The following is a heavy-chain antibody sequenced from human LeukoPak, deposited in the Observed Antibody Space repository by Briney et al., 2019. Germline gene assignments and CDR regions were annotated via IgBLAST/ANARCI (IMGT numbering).Heavy chain of an antibody. D-gene: IGHD3-22*01. Sequence: SETLSLTCTVSGGSISSSSYYWGWIRQPPGKGLEWIGSIYYSGSTYHNPSLKSRVTISVDTSKNQFSLKLSSVTAADTAVYYCAREGHFRGYYYDSSGYYPGLDVWGQGTTVTVSS. CDR1: GGSISSSSYY. CDR3: AREGHFRGYYYDSSGYYPGLDV. V-gene: IGHV4-39*02. CDR2: IYYSGST. J-gene: IGHJ6*02.